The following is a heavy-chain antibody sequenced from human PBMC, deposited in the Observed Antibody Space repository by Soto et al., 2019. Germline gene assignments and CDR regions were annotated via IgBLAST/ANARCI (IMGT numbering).Heavy chain of an antibody. V-gene: IGHV1-69*13. CDR2: IVPVFGTP. D-gene: IGHD5-18*01. CDR1: GCVLSNYA. Sequence: GASVKVSCKASGCVLSNYALTWVRQAPGQGLEWVGGIVPVFGTPNYAPKFQGRVTVTADESTRTGYMELTSLTSEDTAIYYCARGSHPLSTGYCYDDCGQGSLVTVX. J-gene: IGHJ1*01. CDR3: ARGSHPLSTGYCYDD.